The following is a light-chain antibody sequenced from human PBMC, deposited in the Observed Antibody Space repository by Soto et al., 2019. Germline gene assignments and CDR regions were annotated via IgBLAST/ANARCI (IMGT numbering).Light chain of an antibody. V-gene: IGLV2-14*01. CDR1: SGDVGGYYY. J-gene: IGLJ1*01. CDR2: EVS. Sequence: QSALTQRASVSGSPGPSITISCTGTSGDVGGYYYVSWYQQLPGKAPKLMISEVSNRPSGVSNRFSGSKSGNTASLTISGLQAEDEADYYCSSYTAGGTIFGTGTKVTVL. CDR3: SSYTAGGTI.